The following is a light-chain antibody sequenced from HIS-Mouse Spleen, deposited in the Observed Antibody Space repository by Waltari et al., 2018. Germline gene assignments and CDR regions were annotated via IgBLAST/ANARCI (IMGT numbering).Light chain of an antibody. CDR2: EVL. CDR1: SSNVGVDNY. V-gene: IGLV2-8*01. J-gene: IGLJ3*02. Sequence: QPPLTQPPSASGPPGQPATTSCTGTSSNVGVDNYVSWYHQHPGKAPKLMVYEVLKRPSGVPEGFSGSKSGNPASLTVSGLQAEDEADYYCSSYAGSNNHWVFGGGTKLTVL. CDR3: SSYAGSNNHWV.